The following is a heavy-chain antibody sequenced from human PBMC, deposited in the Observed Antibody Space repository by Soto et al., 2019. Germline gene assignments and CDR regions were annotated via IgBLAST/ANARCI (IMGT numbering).Heavy chain of an antibody. D-gene: IGHD4-17*01. CDR1: GGTFSSYA. Sequence: GASVKVSCKASGGTFSSYAISWVRQAPGQGLEWMGGIIPIFGTANYAQKFQGRVTITADESTSTAYMELSSLRSEDTAVYYCARNRLDPSYYYGMDVWGQGTTVTVSS. J-gene: IGHJ6*02. CDR2: IIPIFGTA. V-gene: IGHV1-69*13. CDR3: ARNRLDPSYYYGMDV.